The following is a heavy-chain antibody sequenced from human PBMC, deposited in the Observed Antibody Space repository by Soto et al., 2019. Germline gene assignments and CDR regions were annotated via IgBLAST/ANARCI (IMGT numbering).Heavy chain of an antibody. CDR2: ISGSGTNT. CDR1: GFTFSNYA. Sequence: GGSLRLSCAASGFTFSNYAMTWVRQAPGRGLEWVASISGSGTNTYYADSMEVRFIISRDNSKSTLYLQLSSLRAEDTALYYCARDQWELHFWGQGTLVTVSS. V-gene: IGHV3-23*01. CDR3: ARDQWELHF. J-gene: IGHJ4*02. D-gene: IGHD1-26*01.